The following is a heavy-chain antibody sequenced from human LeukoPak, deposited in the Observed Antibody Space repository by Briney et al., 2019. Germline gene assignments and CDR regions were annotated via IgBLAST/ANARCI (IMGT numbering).Heavy chain of an antibody. V-gene: IGHV4-30-2*01. CDR3: ARVSNGVYAGWFDP. CDR1: GGSISSGGYS. D-gene: IGHD2-8*01. CDR2: IYHSGST. Sequence: PSETLSLTCAVSGGSISSGGYSWSWIRQPPGKGLEWIGYIYHSGSTYYNPSLKSRVTISVDRSKNQFSLKLSSVTAADTAVYYCARVSNGVYAGWFDPWGQGTLVTVSS. J-gene: IGHJ5*02.